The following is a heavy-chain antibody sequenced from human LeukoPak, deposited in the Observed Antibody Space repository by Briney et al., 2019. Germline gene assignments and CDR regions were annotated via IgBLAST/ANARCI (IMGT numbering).Heavy chain of an antibody. CDR2: INHSGST. CDR1: GGSFSGYY. CDR3: ARVIGYSYGSSDY. V-gene: IGHV4-34*01. Sequence: PSETLSLTCAVYGGSFSGYYWSWIRQPPGKGLEWIGEINHSGSTNYNPSLKSRVTISVDTSKNQFSLKLSSVTAADTAVYYCARVIGYSYGSSDYWGQGTLVTVSS. D-gene: IGHD5-18*01. J-gene: IGHJ4*02.